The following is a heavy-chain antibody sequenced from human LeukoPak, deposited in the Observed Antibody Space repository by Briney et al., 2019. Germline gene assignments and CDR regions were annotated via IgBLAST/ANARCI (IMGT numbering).Heavy chain of an antibody. J-gene: IGHJ4*02. Sequence: GEPLRISCKGSGYSFTNYWIGWVRQMPGKGLEWMGIIHPSDSDTRYSPSFQGQVTISADKSISTAYLHWSSLKASDTAMYYCARRGDTSPTAFDYWGQGTLVTVSS. CDR2: IHPSDSDT. CDR1: GYSFTNYW. D-gene: IGHD1-26*01. V-gene: IGHV5-51*01. CDR3: ARRGDTSPTAFDY.